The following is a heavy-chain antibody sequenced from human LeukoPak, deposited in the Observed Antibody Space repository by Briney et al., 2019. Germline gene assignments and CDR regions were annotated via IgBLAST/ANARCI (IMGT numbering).Heavy chain of an antibody. D-gene: IGHD6-19*01. J-gene: IGHJ4*02. CDR2: IYYSGST. V-gene: IGHV4-59*08. CDR1: GGSISSYY. CDR3: ASQRAGFHTGWYSFDY. Sequence: PSETLSLTCTVSGGSISSYYWSWIRQPPGKGLEWIGYIYYSGSTNYNPSLKSRVTISVDTSKNQFSLRLNSVTAADTAVYYCASQRAGFHTGWYSFDYWGQGTLVTVSS.